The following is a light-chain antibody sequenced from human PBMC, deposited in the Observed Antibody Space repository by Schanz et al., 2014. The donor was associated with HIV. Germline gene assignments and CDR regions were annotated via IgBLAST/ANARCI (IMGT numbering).Light chain of an antibody. J-gene: IGKJ3*01. CDR1: QSVSSN. Sequence: EIVVTQSPGTLSLSPGERATLSCRASQSVSSNLAWYQQKPGQAPRLLIYGASTRATGIPARFSGSGSGTDFTLTINRLEPEDCAVYYCQQYGSSPLTFGPGTKLDVK. CDR3: QQYGSSPLT. CDR2: GAS. V-gene: IGKV3-20*01.